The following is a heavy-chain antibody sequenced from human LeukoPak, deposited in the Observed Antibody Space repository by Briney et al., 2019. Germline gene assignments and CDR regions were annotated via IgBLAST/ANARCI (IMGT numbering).Heavy chain of an antibody. CDR3: ARADTAMELDY. D-gene: IGHD5-18*01. J-gene: IGHJ4*02. CDR2: INHSGST. V-gene: IGHV4-34*01. Sequence: SETLSLTCAVYGGSFSGYYWSWIRQPPGKGLEWIGEINHSGSTNYNPSLKSRVTISVDTSKNQFSLKLTSVTAADTAVYYCARADTAMELDYWGQGTLVTVSS. CDR1: GGSFSGYY.